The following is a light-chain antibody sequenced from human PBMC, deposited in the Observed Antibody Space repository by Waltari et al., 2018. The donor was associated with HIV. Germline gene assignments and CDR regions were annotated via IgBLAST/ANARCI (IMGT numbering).Light chain of an antibody. Sequence: DIQMTQSPSSLSASVGDRVTLTCRASQGVSQYVAWYHQRPGEPPKVVFYGATILQAGVEPRFSASGSGTDFSLTISSLRAEDLGIYYCRTYNGPPFAFGGGTKV. V-gene: IGKV1-27*01. J-gene: IGKJ4*01. CDR3: RTYNGPPFA. CDR1: QGVSQY. CDR2: GAT.